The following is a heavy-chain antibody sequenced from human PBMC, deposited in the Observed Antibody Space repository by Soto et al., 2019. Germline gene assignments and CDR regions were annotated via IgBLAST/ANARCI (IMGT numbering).Heavy chain of an antibody. D-gene: IGHD4-17*01. CDR3: ARGSTTVTPLWDY. V-gene: IGHV1-2*02. J-gene: IGHJ4*02. Sequence: IHWVRQAPGEGLEWMAWINIYTGDAGLAPEFQGRVTVTRDTSINTVYMDLSGLRSDDTALYYCARGSTTVTPLWDYWGQGTLVSVSS. CDR2: INIYTGDA.